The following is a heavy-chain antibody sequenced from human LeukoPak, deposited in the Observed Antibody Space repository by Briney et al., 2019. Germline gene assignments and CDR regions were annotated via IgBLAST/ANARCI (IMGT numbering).Heavy chain of an antibody. CDR2: ISCSGSTI. J-gene: IGHJ4*02. CDR3: ARPASTSPLGH. CDR1: GFTFSTYS. V-gene: IGHV3-48*04. Sequence: PGGSLRLSCAASGFTFSTYSMNWVRQAPGKGLEWVSYISCSGSTIYYADSVKGRFTISRDNANNSLYLQMHSLRAEDTALYYCARPASTSPLGHWGQGTLVTVSS.